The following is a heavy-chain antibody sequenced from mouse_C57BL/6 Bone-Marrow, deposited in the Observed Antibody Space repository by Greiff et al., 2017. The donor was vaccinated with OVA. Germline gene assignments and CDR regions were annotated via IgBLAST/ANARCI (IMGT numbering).Heavy chain of an antibody. CDR3: TTPTGTDY. CDR2: IDPENGDT. D-gene: IGHD4-1*01. Sequence: VQLQQSGAELVKPGASVKMSCKASGFNIKDDYMHWVKQRPEQGLEWIGWIDPENGDTEYASKFQGKATITADTSSNTAYLQLSSLTSEDTAVYYCTTPTGTDYWGQGTTLTVSS. J-gene: IGHJ2*01. CDR1: GFNIKDDY. V-gene: IGHV14-4*01.